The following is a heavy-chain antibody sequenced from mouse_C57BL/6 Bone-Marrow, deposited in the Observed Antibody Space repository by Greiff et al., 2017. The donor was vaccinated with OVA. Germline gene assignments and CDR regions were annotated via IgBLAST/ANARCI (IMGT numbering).Heavy chain of an antibody. V-gene: IGHV5-6*01. CDR2: ISSGGSYT. D-gene: IGHD3-3*01. CDR1: GFTFSSYG. CDR3: ARRRGQRY. Sequence: EVQVVESGGDLVKPGGSLKLSCAASGFTFSSYGMSWVRQTPDKRLEWVATISSGGSYTYYPDSVKGRFTISRDNAKNTLYLQMSSLKSEDTAMYYCARRRGQRYGGQGTLVTVSA. J-gene: IGHJ3*01.